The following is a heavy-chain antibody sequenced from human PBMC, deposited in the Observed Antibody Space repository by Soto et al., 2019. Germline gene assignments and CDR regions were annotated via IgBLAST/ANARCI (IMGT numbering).Heavy chain of an antibody. CDR3: ARRMFYGYNCFDY. CDR2: ISGSGGVT. D-gene: IGHD5-18*01. V-gene: IGHV3-23*01. Sequence: GGSLRLSCAASGFVFSNYVVTWVRQPPGRGLEWVAAISGSGGVTDYADSVRGRFTISRDNSKNTLYLQMNSLRVEDTAVYFCARRMFYGYNCFDYCGQGAMVTV. CDR1: GFVFSNYV. J-gene: IGHJ4*02.